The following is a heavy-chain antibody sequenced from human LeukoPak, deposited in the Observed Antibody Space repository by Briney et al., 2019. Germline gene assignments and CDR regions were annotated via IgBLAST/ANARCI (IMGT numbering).Heavy chain of an antibody. J-gene: IGHJ4*02. CDR2: IFTSGST. V-gene: IGHV4-61*02. Sequence: PSETLSLTCNVSGGSISSGRYYWSWIRLPAGKGLEWIGRIFTSGSTNYNPSLKSRVTISLDTSKNQFSLKLSSVTAADTAVYYCARAEVLPDFYDTSGGFDYWGQGTLVTVSS. CDR3: ARAEVLPDFYDTSGGFDY. CDR1: GGSISSGRYY. D-gene: IGHD3-22*01.